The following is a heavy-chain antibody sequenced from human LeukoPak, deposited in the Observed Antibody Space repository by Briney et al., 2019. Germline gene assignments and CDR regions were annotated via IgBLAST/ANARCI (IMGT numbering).Heavy chain of an antibody. D-gene: IGHD3-10*01. V-gene: IGHV4-59*11. CDR1: GGSISSHY. CDR2: IYYSGST. J-gene: IGHJ6*03. CDR3: ARDSSYYYGSGSYYKTSYYYYYMDV. Sequence: SETLSLTCTVSGGSISSHYWSWIRQPPGKGLEWSGYIYYSGSTNYTPSLKSRVTISVDTSKNQFSLKLSSVTAADTAVYYCARDSSYYYGSGSYYKTSYYYYYMDVWGKGTMVTVSS.